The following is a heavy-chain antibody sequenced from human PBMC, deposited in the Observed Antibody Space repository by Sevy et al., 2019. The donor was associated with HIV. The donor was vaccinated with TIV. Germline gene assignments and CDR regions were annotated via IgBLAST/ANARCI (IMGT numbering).Heavy chain of an antibody. V-gene: IGHV3-23*01. Sequence: GGSLRLSCAASGFTFSSYAMSWVRQAPGKGLEWVSAIGGSGGSTYYADSGKGRFTISGDNSKNTLYLQMNSMGAEDTAVYYCAKDPDCGGDCYSEGGDYWGQGTLVTVSS. CDR3: AKDPDCGGDCYSEGGDY. CDR2: IGGSGGST. CDR1: GFTFSSYA. J-gene: IGHJ4*02. D-gene: IGHD2-21*02.